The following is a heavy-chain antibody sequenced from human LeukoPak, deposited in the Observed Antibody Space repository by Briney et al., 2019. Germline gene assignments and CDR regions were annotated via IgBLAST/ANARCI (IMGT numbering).Heavy chain of an antibody. Sequence: GESLQISCKASGSPFNKNYIAWVRQVSGKGLEWMGIIYPGDSDTRYSPSFQGHVTISADESISTAFLQWSSVEATDSAMYYCVRGNQKYGDYVRDWGQGTLVTISS. J-gene: IGHJ4*02. CDR1: GSPFNKNY. CDR2: IYPGDSDT. V-gene: IGHV5-51*01. CDR3: VRGNQKYGDYVRD. D-gene: IGHD4-17*01.